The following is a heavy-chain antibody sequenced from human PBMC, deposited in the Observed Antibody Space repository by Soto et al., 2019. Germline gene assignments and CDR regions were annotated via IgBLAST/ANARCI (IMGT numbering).Heavy chain of an antibody. D-gene: IGHD3-10*01. V-gene: IGHV4-34*01. J-gene: IGHJ6*02. Sequence: SETLSLTCGVYGGSLSGYYWSGIRQPPGKGLEWFGEINHSGSTNYNPSLKSRVTISVDTSKNQFSLKLSSVTAADTAVYYCARGNSGRQNYYGSGSYYYYYYGMDVWGQGTTVT. CDR3: ARGNSGRQNYYGSGSYYYYYYGMDV. CDR2: INHSGST. CDR1: GGSLSGYY.